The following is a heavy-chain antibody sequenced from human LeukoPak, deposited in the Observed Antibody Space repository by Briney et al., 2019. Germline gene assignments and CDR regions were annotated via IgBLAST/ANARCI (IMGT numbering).Heavy chain of an antibody. J-gene: IGHJ4*02. CDR1: GGSFSGYY. CDR3: PRSPYSNGWREY. CDR2: IDHSGST. Sequence: SETLSLTCAVSGGSFSGYYWSWIRQPPGNRLECIGEIDHSGSTNYNPTLTRRVTISLDTSKNQFSLKSSSVSPADTAVYYCPRSPYSNGWREYWGQGTVVSVFS. V-gene: IGHV4-34*01. D-gene: IGHD6-19*01.